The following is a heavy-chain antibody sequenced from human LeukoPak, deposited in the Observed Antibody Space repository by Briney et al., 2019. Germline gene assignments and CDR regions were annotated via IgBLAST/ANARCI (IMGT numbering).Heavy chain of an antibody. V-gene: IGHV3-23*01. CDR3: AKEEYCGGDCYAHLLYYYYYYGMDV. Sequence: GGSLRLSCAASGFIFRNYAMSWVRQAPGKGLEWVSAITGSGDTTYYADSVKGRFTISRDNSKNTLYLQMNSLRAEDTAVYYCAKEEYCGGDCYAHLLYYYYYYGMDVWGQGTTVTVSS. CDR1: GFIFRNYA. CDR2: ITGSGDTT. J-gene: IGHJ6*02. D-gene: IGHD2-21*02.